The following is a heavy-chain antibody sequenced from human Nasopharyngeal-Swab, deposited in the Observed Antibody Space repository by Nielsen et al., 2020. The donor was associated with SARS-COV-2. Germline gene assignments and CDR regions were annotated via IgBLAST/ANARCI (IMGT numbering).Heavy chain of an antibody. CDR3: ARDGDVVVVAATWYYYYYGMDV. CDR1: GGTFSSYA. J-gene: IGHJ6*02. CDR2: IIPILSIA. Sequence: SVKVSCKASGGTFSSYAISWVRQAPGQGLEWMGRIIPILSIANYAQKFQGRVTITADKSTSTAYMELSSLRSEDTAVYYCARDGDVVVVAATWYYYYYGMDVWGQGTTVTVSS. D-gene: IGHD2-15*01. V-gene: IGHV1-69*04.